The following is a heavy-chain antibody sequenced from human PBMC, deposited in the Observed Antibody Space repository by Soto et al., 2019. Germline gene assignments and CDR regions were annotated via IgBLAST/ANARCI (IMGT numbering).Heavy chain of an antibody. D-gene: IGHD1-26*01. CDR1: DDSFRGADYY. CDR2: TYYNGDT. J-gene: IGHJ4*02. CDR3: AKSGSFFRPSLGYFDY. Sequence: PSETLSLTCTVSDDSFRGADYYWSWIRQPLGKGPEWIGYTYYNGDTKYNPALKSRVTMSVDTSKNQFSLRLSSVTAADTAVYYCAKSGSFFRPSLGYFDYWGQGTLVTVSS. V-gene: IGHV4-61*08.